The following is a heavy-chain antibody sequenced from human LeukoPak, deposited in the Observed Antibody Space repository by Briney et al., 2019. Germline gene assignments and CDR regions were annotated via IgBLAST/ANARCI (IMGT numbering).Heavy chain of an antibody. CDR2: INDSGANT. CDR1: GFTFSSYG. Sequence: GGSLRLSCAASGFTFSSYGMNWVRQAPGKGLEWVSGINDSGANTYYADSVKGRFTISRDNSKNTLYLQMNSLRAEDTAVYYCAKRVAYSSSWPYFYYWGQGTLVAVSS. CDR3: AKRVAYSSSWPYFYY. J-gene: IGHJ4*02. V-gene: IGHV3-23*01. D-gene: IGHD6-13*01.